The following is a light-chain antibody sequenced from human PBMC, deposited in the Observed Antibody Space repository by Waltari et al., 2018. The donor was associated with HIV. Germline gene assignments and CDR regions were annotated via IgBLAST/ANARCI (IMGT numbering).Light chain of an antibody. CDR1: TLGDKY. V-gene: IGLV3-1*01. CDR3: QAWDNSTAYV. Sequence: SNDLTQPPSVSVSSGQTATITCPQHTLGDKYTYWYQQKPGQSPVLVIYQDSKRPSGIPERFSGSNSGNTATLTIAGTQTVDEADYYCQAWDNSTAYVFGTGTKVTVL. CDR2: QDS. J-gene: IGLJ1*01.